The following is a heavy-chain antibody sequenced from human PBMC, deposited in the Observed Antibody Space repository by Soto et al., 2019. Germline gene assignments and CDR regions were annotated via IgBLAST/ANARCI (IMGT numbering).Heavy chain of an antibody. V-gene: IGHV3-30*18. D-gene: IGHD1-26*01. J-gene: IGHJ4*02. CDR3: AKDRVGAGVRGYFGY. Sequence: QVQLVESGGGVVQPGKSLRLSCAGSGFTFSSYGMDWVRQAPGKGLEWVAAISYDGSNKYYADSVKGRFTISRDNSKNTLYLQMSSLRADDTAVYYCAKDRVGAGVRGYFGYWGQGPLVTVSS. CDR2: ISYDGSNK. CDR1: GFTFSSYG.